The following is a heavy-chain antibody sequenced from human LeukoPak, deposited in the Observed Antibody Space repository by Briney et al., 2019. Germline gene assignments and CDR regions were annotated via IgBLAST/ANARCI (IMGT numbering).Heavy chain of an antibody. CDR3: ARIYCSSTNCYRHFDY. CDR1: GFTFW. D-gene: IGHD2-2*01. V-gene: IGHV3-7*01. CDR2: MKQDGSEK. Sequence: GGFLRLSCTASGFTFWMTWVRQAPGKGLEWVANMKQDGSEKYYVDSVKGRFTISRDNAKNSLYLQMNSLRAEDTAVYYCARIYCSSTNCYRHFDYWGQGTLVTVSS. J-gene: IGHJ4*02.